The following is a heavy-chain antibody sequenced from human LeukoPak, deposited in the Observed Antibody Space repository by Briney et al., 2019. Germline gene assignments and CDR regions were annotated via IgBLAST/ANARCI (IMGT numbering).Heavy chain of an antibody. CDR3: ARVYYDISTGRGLDY. V-gene: IGHV4-34*01. Sequence: SETLSLTCAVYGGPFSGYYWSWIRQPPGKALEWIGEINHSGSTNYNPSLKSRVTISVDTSKNQFSLKLSSVTAADTAVYYCARVYYDISTGRGLDYWGQGTLVTVSS. CDR2: INHSGST. J-gene: IGHJ4*02. CDR1: GGPFSGYY. D-gene: IGHD3-9*01.